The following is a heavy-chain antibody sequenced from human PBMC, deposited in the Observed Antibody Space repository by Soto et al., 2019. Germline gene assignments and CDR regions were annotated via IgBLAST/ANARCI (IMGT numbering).Heavy chain of an antibody. Sequence: PGESLKISCKGSGYRFTSYWISWVRQVPGKGLEWMGRIDPSDSYTNYSPSFQGHVTISADKSISTAYLQWSSLKASDTAMYYCARTAAAGKYYYGTDVWGQGTTVTVSS. CDR3: ARTAAAGKYYYGTDV. CDR2: IDPSDSYT. V-gene: IGHV5-10-1*01. CDR1: GYRFTSYW. D-gene: IGHD6-13*01. J-gene: IGHJ6*02.